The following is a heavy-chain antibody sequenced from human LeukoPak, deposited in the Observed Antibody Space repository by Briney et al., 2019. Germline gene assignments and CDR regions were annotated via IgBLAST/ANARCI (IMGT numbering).Heavy chain of an antibody. D-gene: IGHD6-19*01. CDR1: GFTVGSNY. CDR3: AKVGSSGWTRAFDI. Sequence: GGSLRLSCAASGFTVGSNYLSWVRQAPGKGLEWVSLIYSGGTTYCADSVRGRFTISRDNSKNTLYLQMNSLRAEDTAVYCCAKVGSSGWTRAFDIWGQGTMVTVSS. V-gene: IGHV3-53*01. J-gene: IGHJ3*02. CDR2: IYSGGTT.